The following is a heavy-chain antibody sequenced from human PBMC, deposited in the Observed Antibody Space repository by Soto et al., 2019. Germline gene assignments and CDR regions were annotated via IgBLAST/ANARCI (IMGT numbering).Heavy chain of an antibody. CDR3: ARSSNPSNYYYYYGMDV. CDR2: INSDGSST. CDR1: GFTFSSYW. D-gene: IGHD4-4*01. V-gene: IGHV3-74*01. Sequence: PGGSLGLSCAASGFTFSSYWMHWVRQAPGKGLVWVSRINSDGSSTSYADSVKGRFTISRDNAKNTLYLQMNSLRAEDTAVYYCARSSNPSNYYYYYGMDVWGQGTTVTVSS. J-gene: IGHJ6*02.